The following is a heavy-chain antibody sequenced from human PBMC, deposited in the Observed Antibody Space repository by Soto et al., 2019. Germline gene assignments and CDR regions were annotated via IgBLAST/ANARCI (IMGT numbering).Heavy chain of an antibody. Sequence: SETLSLTCTVSGGSISSYYWSWIRQPPGKGLEWIGYIYYSGSTNYNPSLKSRVTISVDTSKNQFSLKLSSVTAADTAVYYCARVGRYAGVAIASRWYDPWGQGTLVTVSS. CDR1: GGSISSYY. D-gene: IGHD1-1*01. CDR3: ARVGRYAGVAIASRWYDP. J-gene: IGHJ5*02. V-gene: IGHV4-59*01. CDR2: IYYSGST.